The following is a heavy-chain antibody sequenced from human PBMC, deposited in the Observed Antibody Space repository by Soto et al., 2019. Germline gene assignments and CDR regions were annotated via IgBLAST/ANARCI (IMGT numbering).Heavy chain of an antibody. J-gene: IGHJ6*02. D-gene: IGHD6-19*01. CDR3: ASDSSGWYSDYYGMDV. CDR1: GYTFTGYY. V-gene: IGHV1-2*02. Sequence: PSVKVSCKASGYTFTGYYMHWVRQAPGQGLEWMGWINPNSGGTNYAQKFQGRVTMTRDTSISTAYMELSRLRSDDTAVYYCASDSSGWYSDYYGMDVWGQGTTVTVSS. CDR2: INPNSGGT.